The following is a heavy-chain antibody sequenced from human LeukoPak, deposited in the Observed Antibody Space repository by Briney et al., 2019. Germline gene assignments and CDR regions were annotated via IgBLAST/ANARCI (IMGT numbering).Heavy chain of an antibody. J-gene: IGHJ6*03. D-gene: IGHD6-6*01. CDR1: GGSISSGSYY. Sequence: SETLSLTCTVSGGSISSGSYYWSWIRQPAGKGLEWIGRIYTSGSTNYNPSLKSRVTISVDTSKNQISLKLSSVTAADTAVYYCARAGQYSSSSFVYMDVWGKGTTVTVSS. CDR2: IYTSGST. CDR3: ARAGQYSSSSFVYMDV. V-gene: IGHV4-61*02.